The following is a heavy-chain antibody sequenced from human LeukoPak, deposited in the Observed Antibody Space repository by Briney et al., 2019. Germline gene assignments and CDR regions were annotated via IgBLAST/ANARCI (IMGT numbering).Heavy chain of an antibody. V-gene: IGHV3-21*01. CDR3: AGGGSYLGYYFDY. CDR2: ISSSSSYI. D-gene: IGHD1-26*01. CDR1: GFTFSSYS. J-gene: IGHJ4*02. Sequence: GGSLRLSCAASGFTFSSYSMNWVRQAPGKGLEWVSSISSSSSYIYYADSVKGRFTISRDSAKNSLYLQMNSLRAEDTAVYYCAGGGSYLGYYFDYWGQGTLVTVSS.